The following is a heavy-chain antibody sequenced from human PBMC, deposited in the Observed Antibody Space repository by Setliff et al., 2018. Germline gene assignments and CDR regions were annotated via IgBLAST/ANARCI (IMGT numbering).Heavy chain of an antibody. V-gene: IGHV4-34*01. CDR1: GGSFSGYY. Sequence: SETLSLTCAVYGGSFSGYYWSWNRQPPGKGLECIGEINHSGSTNYNPSLKSRVTISLETSKNQFSLKLSSVTAADTAVYYCARVEEFYYDRSGYYASDAVGLWGQGTMVTVSS. CDR2: INHSGST. J-gene: IGHJ3*01. D-gene: IGHD3-22*01. CDR3: ARVEEFYYDRSGYYASDAVGL.